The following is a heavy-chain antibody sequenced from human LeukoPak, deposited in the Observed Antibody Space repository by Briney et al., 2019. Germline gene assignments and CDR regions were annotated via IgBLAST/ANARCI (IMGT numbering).Heavy chain of an antibody. V-gene: IGHV4-59*01. CDR2: IYYSGST. CDR1: GGPISNYY. D-gene: IGHD1-14*01. CDR3: ARSPRGGTKTYFDY. J-gene: IGHJ4*02. Sequence: SETLSLTCTVSGGPISNYYWSWIRQPPGKGLEWIGYIYYSGSTNYNPSLKSRVTISVDMSKNQFSLRLSSVTAADTAVYYCARSPRGGTKTYFDYWGQGTLVTVSP.